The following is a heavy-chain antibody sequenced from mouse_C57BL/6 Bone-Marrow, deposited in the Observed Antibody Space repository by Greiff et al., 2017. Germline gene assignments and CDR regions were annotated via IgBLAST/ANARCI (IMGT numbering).Heavy chain of an antibody. Sequence: QVQLKQPGAELVKPGASVKLSCKASGYTFTSYWMHWVKQRPGQGLEWIGMIHPNSGSTNYNEKFKSKATLTVDKSSSTAYMQLSSLTSEDSAVYYCAREDDYDVFWGQGTLVTVSA. CDR3: AREDDYDVF. V-gene: IGHV1-64*01. D-gene: IGHD2-4*01. J-gene: IGHJ3*01. CDR1: GYTFTSYW. CDR2: IHPNSGST.